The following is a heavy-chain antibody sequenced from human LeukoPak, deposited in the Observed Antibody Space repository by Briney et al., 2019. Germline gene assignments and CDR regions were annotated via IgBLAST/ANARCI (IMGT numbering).Heavy chain of an antibody. J-gene: IGHJ4*02. V-gene: IGHV4-59*01. CDR1: GGSISSYY. CDR2: IYYSGST. CDR3: ARGTAMVSRHFDY. Sequence: PSETLSLTCTVSGGSISSYYWSWIRQPPGKGLEWIGYIYYSGSTNYNPSLKSRVTISVDTSKNQFSLKLSSVTAADTAVYYCARGTAMVSRHFDYWGQGTLVTVSS. D-gene: IGHD5-18*01.